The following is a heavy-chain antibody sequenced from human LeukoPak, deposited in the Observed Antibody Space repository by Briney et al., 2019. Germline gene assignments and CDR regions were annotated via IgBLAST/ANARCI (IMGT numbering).Heavy chain of an antibody. V-gene: IGHV4-39*01. CDR1: GGSISSSSFY. CDR3: AFMAVADWFDP. Sequence: PSETLSLTCTVSGGSISSSSFYWGWIRQPPGKGLEWIGSIYYSGTTYYNPSLKSRVTISVDTSRNQFSLKLSSVTAADTAVYYCAFMAVADWFDPWGQGTLVTVSS. CDR2: IYYSGTT. J-gene: IGHJ5*02. D-gene: IGHD6-19*01.